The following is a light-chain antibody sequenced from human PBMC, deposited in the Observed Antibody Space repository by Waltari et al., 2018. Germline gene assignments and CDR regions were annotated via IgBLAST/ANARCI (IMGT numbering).Light chain of an antibody. J-gene: IGKJ1*01. Sequence: EIVLTQSPGTLSLSPGERATLPCRASQSVSRALAWYQQKPGQAPRLLISGASNRATGIPDRFSGSGSGTDFSLTISSLEPEDFAVYYCQHYVRLPATFGQGTKVEIK. CDR2: GAS. CDR1: QSVSRA. V-gene: IGKV3-20*01. CDR3: QHYVRLPAT.